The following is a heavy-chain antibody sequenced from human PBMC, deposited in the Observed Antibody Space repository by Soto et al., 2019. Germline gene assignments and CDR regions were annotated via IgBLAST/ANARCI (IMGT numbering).Heavy chain of an antibody. CDR3: ARYSSSSAYYFDY. V-gene: IGHV4-34*01. CDR1: GGSFSGYY. D-gene: IGHD6-6*01. J-gene: IGHJ4*02. Sequence: SETLSLTCAVYGGSFSGYYWSWIRQPPGKGLEWIGEINHSGSTNYNPSLKSRVTISVDTSKNQFSLKLSSVTAADTAVYYCARYSSSSAYYFDYWGQGTLVTVSS. CDR2: INHSGST.